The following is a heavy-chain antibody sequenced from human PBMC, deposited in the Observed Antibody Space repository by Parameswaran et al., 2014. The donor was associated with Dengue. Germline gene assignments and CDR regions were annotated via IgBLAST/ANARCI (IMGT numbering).Heavy chain of an antibody. D-gene: IGHD3-10*01. Sequence: WIRQPPGKGLEWIGSIYYSGSTYYNPSLKSRVTISVDTSKNQFSLKLSSVTAADTAVYYCARRSLLLWFGDPPRSYYGMDVWGQGTTVTVSS. J-gene: IGHJ6*02. V-gene: IGHV4-39*01. CDR3: ARRSLLLWFGDPPRSYYGMDV. CDR2: IYYSGST.